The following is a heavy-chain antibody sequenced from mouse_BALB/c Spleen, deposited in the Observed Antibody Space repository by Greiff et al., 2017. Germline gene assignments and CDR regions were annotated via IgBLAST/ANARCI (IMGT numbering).Heavy chain of an antibody. Sequence: DVMLVESGAGLVQPGGSLKLSCAASGFTFSSYGMSWVRQTPDKRLELVATINSNGGSTYYPDSVKGRFTISRDNAKNTLYLQMSSLKSEDTAMYYCASDYRYGSYYDMDYWGQGTSVTVSS. CDR2: INSNGGST. D-gene: IGHD2-14*01. V-gene: IGHV5-6-3*01. CDR1: GFTFSSYG. J-gene: IGHJ4*01. CDR3: ASDYRYGSYYDMDY.